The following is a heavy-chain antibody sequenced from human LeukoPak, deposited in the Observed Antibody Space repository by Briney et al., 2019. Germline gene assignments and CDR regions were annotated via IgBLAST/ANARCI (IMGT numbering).Heavy chain of an antibody. CDR3: AKVSVDTAMAYDY. D-gene: IGHD5-18*01. V-gene: IGHV3-48*01. CDR1: GFTFSSYS. CDR2: ISSSSSTI. Sequence: GGSLRLSCAASGFTFSSYSMNWVRQAPGKGLEWVSYISSSSSTIYYADSVRGRFTISRDNSKNTLYLQMNSLRAEDTAVYYCAKVSVDTAMAYDYWGQGTLVTVSS. J-gene: IGHJ4*02.